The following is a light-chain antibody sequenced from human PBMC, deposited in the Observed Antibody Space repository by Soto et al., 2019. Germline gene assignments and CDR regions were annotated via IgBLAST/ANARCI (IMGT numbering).Light chain of an antibody. CDR1: QGISSY. V-gene: IGKV1-9*01. CDR3: QQLNSPPQT. Sequence: DIQLTQSPSFLAASVGDRVTITCRASQGISSYLAWYQQKPGKAPQLLIYGASTLQSGVPSRFSGSGSGTEFTLTISSLQPEDSATYFCQQLNSPPQTFGQGTKLEIK. CDR2: GAS. J-gene: IGKJ2*01.